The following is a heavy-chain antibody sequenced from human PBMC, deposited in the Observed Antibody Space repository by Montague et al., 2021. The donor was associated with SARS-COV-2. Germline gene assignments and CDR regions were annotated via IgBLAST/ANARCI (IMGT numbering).Heavy chain of an antibody. Sequence: SETLSLTCVVYGGSFSGYYWTWIRQPPGKGLEWIGEINHSGSTNYNPSLKSRVTISVDTSKNQFSLKLRSVTAADTAVYYCARGQPPRITFGGIISYGLDVGGKGTTVIVSS. V-gene: IGHV4-34*01. D-gene: IGHD3-16*02. J-gene: IGHJ6*04. CDR3: ARGQPPRITFGGIISYGLDV. CDR1: GGSFSGYY. CDR2: INHSGST.